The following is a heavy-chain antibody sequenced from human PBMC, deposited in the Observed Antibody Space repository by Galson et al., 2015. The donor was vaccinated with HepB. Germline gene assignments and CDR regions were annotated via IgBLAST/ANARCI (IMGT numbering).Heavy chain of an antibody. D-gene: IGHD3-10*01. CDR3: ARGPTTWFGELSWVDY. CDR1: GFTFSSYA. Sequence: SLRLSCAASGFTFSSYAMSWVRQAPGKGLEWVSAISGSGGSTYYADSVKGRFTISRDNSKNTLYLQMNSLRAEDTAVYYCARGPTTWFGELSWVDYWGQGTLVTVSS. CDR2: ISGSGGST. V-gene: IGHV3-23*01. J-gene: IGHJ4*02.